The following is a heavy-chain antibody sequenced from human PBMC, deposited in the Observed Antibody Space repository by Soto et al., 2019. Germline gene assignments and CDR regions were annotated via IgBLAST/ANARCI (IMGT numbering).Heavy chain of an antibody. D-gene: IGHD2-2*01. CDR3: AEAANLYCIRTRCYGGVTECWFDP. V-gene: IGHV1-69*12. CDR2: IIPIFGTA. CDR1: GGTFSSYA. Sequence: QVQLVQSGAEVKKPGSSVKVSCKASGGTFSSYAISWVRQAPGQGLEWMGGIIPIFGTANYEQKFQGRVTLTADESASTAYDAPSSLRSQNTAVYYCAEAANLYCIRTRCYGGVTECWFDPWGQGTLVTVSS. J-gene: IGHJ5*02.